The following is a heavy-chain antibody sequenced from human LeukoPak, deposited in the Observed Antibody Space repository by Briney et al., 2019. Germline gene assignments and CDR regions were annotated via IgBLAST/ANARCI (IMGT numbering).Heavy chain of an antibody. V-gene: IGHV3-30*04. Sequence: GGSLRLSCAASGFTFSSYAMHWVRQAPGKGLEWVAVISYDGSNKYYADSVKGRFTISRDNSKNTLYLQMNSLRAEDTAVYYCAKSYYDSSGYRGDLEYWGQGTMVTVSS. CDR2: ISYDGSNK. CDR3: AKSYYDSSGYRGDLEY. J-gene: IGHJ3*01. D-gene: IGHD3-22*01. CDR1: GFTFSSYA.